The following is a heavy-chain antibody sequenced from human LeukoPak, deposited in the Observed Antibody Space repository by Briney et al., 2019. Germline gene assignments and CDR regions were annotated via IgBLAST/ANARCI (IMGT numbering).Heavy chain of an antibody. CDR2: ISAYNGNT. J-gene: IGHJ3*02. Sequence: PGASVQVSCKASGYTFTSYGISWVRQAPGQGLEWMGWISAYNGNTNYAQKLQGRVTMTTDTSTSTAYMELRSLRSDDTAVYYCARPIIVVVPAAMDSGAFDIWGQGTMVTVSS. V-gene: IGHV1-18*01. CDR3: ARPIIVVVPAAMDSGAFDI. CDR1: GYTFTSYG. D-gene: IGHD2-2*01.